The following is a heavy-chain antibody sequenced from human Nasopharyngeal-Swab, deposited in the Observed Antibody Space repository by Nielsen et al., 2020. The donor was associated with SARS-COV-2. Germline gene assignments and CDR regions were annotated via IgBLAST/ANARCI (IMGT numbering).Heavy chain of an antibody. CDR2: IIPIFGTA. CDR1: VGTFSSYA. Sequence: SVKVSCKASVGTFSSYAISWVRQAPGQGLEWMGGIIPIFGTANYAQKFQGRVTITADKSTSTAYMELSSLRSEDTAVYYCARAHPGYSSSWYDYYYYYMDVWGKGTTVTVSS. J-gene: IGHJ6*03. D-gene: IGHD6-13*01. CDR3: ARAHPGYSSSWYDYYYYYMDV. V-gene: IGHV1-69*06.